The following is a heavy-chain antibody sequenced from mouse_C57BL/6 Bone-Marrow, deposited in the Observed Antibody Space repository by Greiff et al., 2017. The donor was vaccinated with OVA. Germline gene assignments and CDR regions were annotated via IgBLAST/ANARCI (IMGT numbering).Heavy chain of an antibody. CDR3: ARLSSLLLYAMDY. J-gene: IGHJ4*01. CDR1: GYTFTSYT. V-gene: IGHV1-4*01. D-gene: IGHD2-12*01. CDR2: INPSSGYT. Sequence: VKLQESGAELARPGASVKMSCKASGYTFTSYTMHWVKQRPGQGLEWIGYINPSSGYTKYNQKFKDKATLTADKSSSTAYMQLSSLTSEDSAVYYGARLSSLLLYAMDYWGQGTAVTVSS.